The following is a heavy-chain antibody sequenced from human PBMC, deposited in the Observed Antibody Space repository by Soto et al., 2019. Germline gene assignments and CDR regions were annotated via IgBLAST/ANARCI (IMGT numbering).Heavy chain of an antibody. CDR3: AKDSYDILTGSKEYYYYGMDV. CDR2: ISWDGGST. D-gene: IGHD3-9*01. V-gene: IGHV3-43*01. J-gene: IGHJ6*02. CDR1: GFTFDDYT. Sequence: GGSLRLSCAASGFTFDDYTMHWVRQAPGKGLEWVSLISWDGGSTYYADSVKGRFTISRDNSKNSLYLQMNSLRTEDTALYYCAKDSYDILTGSKEYYYYGMDVWGQGTTVTVSS.